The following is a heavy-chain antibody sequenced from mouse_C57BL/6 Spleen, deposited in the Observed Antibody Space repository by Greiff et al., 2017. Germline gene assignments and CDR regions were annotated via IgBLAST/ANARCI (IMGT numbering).Heavy chain of an antibody. V-gene: IGHV1-22*01. CDR1: GYTFTDYN. J-gene: IGHJ1*03. CDR2: INPNNGGT. Sequence: EVQLQQSGPELVKPGASVKMSCKASGYTFTDYNMHWVKQSHGKSLEWIGYINPNNGGTSYNQKFKGKATLTVNKSSSTAYMELRSLTSEDSAVYYCASYYGSSYGYFEGWGTGTTVTVSS. D-gene: IGHD1-1*01. CDR3: ASYYGSSYGYFEG.